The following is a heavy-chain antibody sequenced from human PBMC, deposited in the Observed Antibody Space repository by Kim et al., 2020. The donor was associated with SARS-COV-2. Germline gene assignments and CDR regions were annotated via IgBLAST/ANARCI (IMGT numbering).Heavy chain of an antibody. V-gene: IGHV1-69*13. CDR1: GGTFSSYA. J-gene: IGHJ4*02. CDR3: ARAHSVDYYDSSGYYWDY. Sequence: SVKVSCKASGGTFSSYAISWVRQAPGQGLEWMGGIIPIFGTANYAQKFQGRVTITADESTSAAYMELSSLRSEDTAVYYCARAHSVDYYDSSGYYWDYWGQGTLVTVSS. CDR2: IIPIFGTA. D-gene: IGHD3-22*01.